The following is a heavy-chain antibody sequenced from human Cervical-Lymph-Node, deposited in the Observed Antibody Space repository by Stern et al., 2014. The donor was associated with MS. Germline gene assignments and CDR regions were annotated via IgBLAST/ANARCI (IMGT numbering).Heavy chain of an antibody. CDR1: GGTFRSFA. Sequence: VQLVESGSEVRQPGSSVNVTCKASGGTFRSFAVNWVRQAPGQGLEWVGGIIPVFGTPTYAQMFQVRVTIISDESTNTVSVELSSLTTDDTATYFCASAHPATRRGYKGMNVWGQGTTIAVSS. CDR3: ASAHPATRRGYKGMNV. CDR2: IIPVFGTP. J-gene: IGHJ6*02. D-gene: IGHD2-2*01. V-gene: IGHV1-69*01.